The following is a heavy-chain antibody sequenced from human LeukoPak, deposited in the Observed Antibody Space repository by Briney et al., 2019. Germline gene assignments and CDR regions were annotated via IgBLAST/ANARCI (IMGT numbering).Heavy chain of an antibody. V-gene: IGHV4-39*01. CDR3: ASLAPYYYGSRSYYNY. CDR1: GGSISSSSYY. CDR2: IYYSGTT. D-gene: IGHD3-10*01. J-gene: IGHJ4*02. Sequence: SETLSLTCTVSGGSISSSSYYWGWIRQPPGKGLEWIGSIYYSGTTYYNPSLKSRVTISVDTSKNQFSLKLSSVTAADTAVYYCASLAPYYYGSRSYYNYWGQGTLVTVSS.